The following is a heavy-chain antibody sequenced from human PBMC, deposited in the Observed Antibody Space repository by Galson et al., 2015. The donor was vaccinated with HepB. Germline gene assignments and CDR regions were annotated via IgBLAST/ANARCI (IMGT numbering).Heavy chain of an antibody. CDR2: IIPIFGTA. CDR3: ARALYHYDSSGYYYGYNWFDP. J-gene: IGHJ5*02. CDR1: GGTFSSYA. V-gene: IGHV1-69*13. D-gene: IGHD3-22*01. Sequence: SVKVSCKASGGTFSSYAISWVRQAPGQGLECMGGIIPIFGTANYAQKFQGRVTITADESTNTAYMELSSLRSEDTAVYYCARALYHYDSSGYYYGYNWFDPWGQGTLVTVSS.